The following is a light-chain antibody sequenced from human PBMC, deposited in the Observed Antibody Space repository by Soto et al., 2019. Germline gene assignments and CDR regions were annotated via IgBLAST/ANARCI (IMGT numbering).Light chain of an antibody. CDR1: QNINKY. V-gene: IGKV1-39*01. J-gene: IGKJ5*01. CDR2: AAS. Sequence: DIQMTQSPSSLSASVGDRVTITCRASQNINKYLNWYQQKPGKAPKLLISAASNLQSGVPSRFSGSGSETDFTLTISRLQPEDFATYYCQQGYSTLVTFGQGTRLEIK. CDR3: QQGYSTLVT.